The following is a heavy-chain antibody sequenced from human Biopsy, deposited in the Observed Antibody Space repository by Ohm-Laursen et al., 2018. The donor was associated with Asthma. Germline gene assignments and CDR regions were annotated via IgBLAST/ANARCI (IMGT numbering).Heavy chain of an antibody. D-gene: IGHD1-14*01. CDR2: IDWEEDK. CDR1: GFSLSSSGAN. Sequence: TQTLTLTCSFSGFSLSSSGANVNWIRQPPGKALEWLARIDWEEDKFYSTSLRTRLTISKGPSEDQVLLTMTNMGPVDTATYYCTRHNDYWGPGILVTVSS. V-gene: IGHV2-70*04. CDR3: TRHNDY. J-gene: IGHJ4*02.